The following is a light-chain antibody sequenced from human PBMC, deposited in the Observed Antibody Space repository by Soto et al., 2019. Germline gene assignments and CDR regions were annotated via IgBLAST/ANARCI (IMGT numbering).Light chain of an antibody. CDR3: SSYTTSNTRQVV. Sequence: QSAVTQPASVSGAPVQTINISCTGNSKNGFGYNYVSWYQQHPGKAPRFVIYDVTNRPSGVSNRFSGSKSGNTASLTISGLQAEDEADYYCSSYTTSNTRQVVFGTGTKVTIL. J-gene: IGLJ1*01. V-gene: IGLV2-14*01. CDR1: SKNGFGYNY. CDR2: DVT.